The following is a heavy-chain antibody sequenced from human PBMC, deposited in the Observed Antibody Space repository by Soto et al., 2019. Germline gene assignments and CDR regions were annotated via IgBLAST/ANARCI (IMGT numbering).Heavy chain of an antibody. CDR3: ARESEAYCGGDCYSRYFDY. CDR1: GGTFSSYA. Sequence: GASVKVSCKASGGTFSSYAISWVRQAPGQGLEWMGGIIPIFGTANYAQKFQGRVTITADKSTSTAYMELSSLRSEDTAVYYCARESEAYCGGDCYSRYFDYRGQGTLVTVSS. J-gene: IGHJ4*02. V-gene: IGHV1-69*06. CDR2: IIPIFGTA. D-gene: IGHD2-21*02.